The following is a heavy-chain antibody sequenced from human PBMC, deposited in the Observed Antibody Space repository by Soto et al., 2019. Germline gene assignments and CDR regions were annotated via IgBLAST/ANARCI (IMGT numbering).Heavy chain of an antibody. CDR2: MNANSGSA. J-gene: IGHJ5*02. CDR3: ARTLHYGQGNWFDP. Sequence: GXSVKVSCKASGYTFTSYDINWVRQATGQGLEWMGWMNANSGSAGYAQNFQGRVTLTRDTSMSTAYMELSGLRSEDTAVYYCARTLHYGQGNWFDPWGQGTLVTVSS. D-gene: IGHD4-17*01. CDR1: GYTFTSYD. V-gene: IGHV1-8*01.